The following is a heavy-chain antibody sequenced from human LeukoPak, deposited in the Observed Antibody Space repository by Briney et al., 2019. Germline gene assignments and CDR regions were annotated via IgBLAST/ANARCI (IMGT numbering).Heavy chain of an antibody. D-gene: IGHD3-22*01. Sequence: VASVKVSCKASGYTFTSYGISWVRQAPGQGLEWMGWISAYNGNTNYAQKLQGRVTMTTDTSTSTAYMELSSLRSEDTAVYYCARVKDSSGYYYSRPSYFDYWGQGTLVTVSS. J-gene: IGHJ4*02. V-gene: IGHV1-18*01. CDR2: ISAYNGNT. CDR1: GYTFTSYG. CDR3: ARVKDSSGYYYSRPSYFDY.